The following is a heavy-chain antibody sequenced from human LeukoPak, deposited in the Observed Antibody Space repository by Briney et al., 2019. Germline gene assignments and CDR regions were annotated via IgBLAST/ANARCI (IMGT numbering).Heavy chain of an antibody. D-gene: IGHD2-15*01. J-gene: IGHJ5*02. V-gene: IGHV1-18*01. CDR3: ARVGRYCSGGSCYSFSDWFDP. CDR2: ISAYNGNT. Sequence: ASVKVSCKASGYTLTSYGISWVRQAPGQGLEWMGWISAYNGNTNYAQKLQGRVTMTTDTSTSTAYMELRSLRSDDTAVYYCARVGRYCSGGSCYSFSDWFDPWGQGTLVTVSS. CDR1: GYTLTSYG.